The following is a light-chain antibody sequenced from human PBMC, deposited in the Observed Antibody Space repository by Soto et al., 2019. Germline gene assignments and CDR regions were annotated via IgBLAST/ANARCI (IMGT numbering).Light chain of an antibody. CDR3: QHSYSVPLS. CDR1: ENTIGY. CDR2: GSS. J-gene: IGKJ1*01. V-gene: IGKV1-39*01. Sequence: IQMTQSPSSLSASVGDRVTITCRASENTIGYINWYQQRPGKAPKLLSYGSSCLESWVPSRFSGRGSGADFTLNISSLKPEDLARYYCQHSYSVPLSFGQGNNV.